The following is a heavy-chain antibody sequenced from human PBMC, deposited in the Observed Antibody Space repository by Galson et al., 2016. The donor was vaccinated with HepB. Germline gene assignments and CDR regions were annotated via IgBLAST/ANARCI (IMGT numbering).Heavy chain of an antibody. J-gene: IGHJ4*02. Sequence: SETLSLTCTVSGGSISGSFWSWIRQPPGRGLEWIGYIYYSGDTNYNPSLKSRVTISLDTSKNQFSLKLSSVTAADTAVYYCARGRVVYYWGQGTLVTVSS. CDR2: IYYSGDT. CDR1: GGSISGSF. CDR3: ARGRVVYY. V-gene: IGHV4-59*01. D-gene: IGHD2-15*01.